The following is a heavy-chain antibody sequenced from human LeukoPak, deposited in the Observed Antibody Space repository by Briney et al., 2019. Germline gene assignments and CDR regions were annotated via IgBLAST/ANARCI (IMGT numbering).Heavy chain of an antibody. CDR1: GGSISSGGYY. CDR2: IYYSGST. Sequence: SETLSLTCTVSGGSISSGGYYWSWIRQHPGKGLEWIGYIYYSGSTYYNPSLKSRVTISVDTSKNQFSLKLSSVTAADTAVYYCARDAIGSGSTDYWGQGTLVTVSS. CDR3: ARDAIGSGSTDY. D-gene: IGHD3-10*01. V-gene: IGHV4-31*03. J-gene: IGHJ4*02.